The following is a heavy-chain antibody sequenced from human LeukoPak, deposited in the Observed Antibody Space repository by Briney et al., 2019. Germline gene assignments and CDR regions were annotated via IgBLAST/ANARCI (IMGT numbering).Heavy chain of an antibody. Sequence: PGGSLRLSCAASGFTFSSYSMNWVRQAPGKGLEWVSSISSSSSYIYYADSVTGRFTISRDNAKNSLYLQMNSLRAEDTAVYYCARVAPRYCSGGSCYSGAFDIWGQGTMVTVSS. D-gene: IGHD2-15*01. CDR2: ISSSSSYI. V-gene: IGHV3-21*01. J-gene: IGHJ3*02. CDR3: ARVAPRYCSGGSCYSGAFDI. CDR1: GFTFSSYS.